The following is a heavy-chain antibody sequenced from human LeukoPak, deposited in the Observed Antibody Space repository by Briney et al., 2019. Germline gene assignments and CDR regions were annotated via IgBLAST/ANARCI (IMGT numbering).Heavy chain of an antibody. CDR3: AREQGPIYKGYMDV. D-gene: IGHD5-24*01. CDR2: ISWDGGGT. V-gene: IGHV3-43D*04. Sequence: GGSLRLSCAASGFIFDDYAINWVRQAPGKGLEWVSLISWDGGGTKYADSVKGRFTISRDNSKNPLYLQMHSLRPEDTALYYCAREQGPIYKGYMDVWGKGTTVSVSS. J-gene: IGHJ6*03. CDR1: GFIFDDYA.